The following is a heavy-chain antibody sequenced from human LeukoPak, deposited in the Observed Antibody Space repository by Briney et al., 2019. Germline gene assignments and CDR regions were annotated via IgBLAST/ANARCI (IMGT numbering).Heavy chain of an antibody. V-gene: IGHV3-33*01. CDR3: ARDLLPAPEEKYYFDY. CDR1: GFTFSSYC. CDR2: IWYDGSNK. J-gene: IGHJ4*02. D-gene: IGHD1-14*01. Sequence: GGSLRLSCAASGFTFSSYCMHWVRQAPGKGLEWVAVIWYDGSNKYYADSVKGRFTISRDNSKNTLYLKMNSLRDEDTAVYYCARDLLPAPEEKYYFDYWGQGTLVTVSS.